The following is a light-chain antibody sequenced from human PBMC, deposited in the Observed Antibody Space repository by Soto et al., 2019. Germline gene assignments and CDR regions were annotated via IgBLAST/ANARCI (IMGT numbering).Light chain of an antibody. V-gene: IGKV1-5*03. CDR2: KAS. CDR3: QHYNSYSEA. Sequence: DIQMTQSPSTLSGYVGDRVTITCRASQTISSWLAWYQQKPGKAPKLLIYKASTLKSGVPSRFSGSGSGTEFTLTISSLQPDDFATYYCQHYNSYSEAFGQGTKGDI. CDR1: QTISSW. J-gene: IGKJ1*01.